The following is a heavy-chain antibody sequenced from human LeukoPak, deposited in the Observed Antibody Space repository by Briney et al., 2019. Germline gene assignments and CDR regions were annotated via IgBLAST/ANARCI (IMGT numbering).Heavy chain of an antibody. CDR3: ARVPGSHYYYYMDV. J-gene: IGHJ6*03. CDR1: GFKFDDYK. V-gene: IGHV3-20*01. CDR2: ISKSGRAT. Sequence: GGSLRLSCAASGFKFDDYKMSWVRQVPGKGLEYVSGISKSGRATGYGDSVKGRFTISRDNAKNSLFLQMTSLRAEDTALYHCARVPGSHYYYYMDVWGKGAAVTVSS.